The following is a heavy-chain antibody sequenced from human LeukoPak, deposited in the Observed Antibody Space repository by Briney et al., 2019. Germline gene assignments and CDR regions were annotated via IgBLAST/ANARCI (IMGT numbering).Heavy chain of an antibody. Sequence: SETLSLTCIVSSGSPIMVSNYCGWIRQPPGKGLEWIGSVFYSGGTHFNPSLKSRVTISVATSKNHLTLNMSAVTAAHTAVYYCATRVYFYKDEPPSRSSYLDVWGKGTTVTVSS. CDR3: ATRVYFYKDEPPSRSSYLDV. CDR2: VFYSGGT. J-gene: IGHJ6*03. V-gene: IGHV4-39*01. D-gene: IGHD3-10*01. CDR1: SGSPIMVSNY.